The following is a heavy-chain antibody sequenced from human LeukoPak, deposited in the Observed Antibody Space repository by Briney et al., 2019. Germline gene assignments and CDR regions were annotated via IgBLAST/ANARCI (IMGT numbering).Heavy chain of an antibody. V-gene: IGHV4-59*01. CDR3: ARAPQSGGYSYGYRAKAFDI. Sequence: SETLSLTCTVSGGSISSYYWSWIRQPPGKGLEWIGYIYYSGSTNYNPSLKSRVTISVDTSKNQFSLKLSSVTAADTAVYYCARAPQSGGYSYGYRAKAFDIWGQGTMVTVSS. CDR1: GGSISSYY. CDR2: IYYSGST. J-gene: IGHJ3*02. D-gene: IGHD5-18*01.